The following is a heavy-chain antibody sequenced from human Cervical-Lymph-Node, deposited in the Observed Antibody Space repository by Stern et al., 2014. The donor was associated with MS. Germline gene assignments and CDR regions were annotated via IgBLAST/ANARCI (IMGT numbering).Heavy chain of an antibody. CDR3: AKDRGSSVAARYFDY. CDR1: GFTFSNYG. J-gene: IGHJ4*02. Sequence: VQLVESGAGVVQPGRSLRLSCAASGFTFSNYGMHWVRQAPGQGLEWVAVILPDGSNKYYADSVKGRFTVSRAKSKNTLYLQMNSLKADDTAIYYCAKDRGSSVAARYFDYWGQGTLVTVSS. V-gene: IGHV3-30*18. CDR2: ILPDGSNK. D-gene: IGHD6-6*01.